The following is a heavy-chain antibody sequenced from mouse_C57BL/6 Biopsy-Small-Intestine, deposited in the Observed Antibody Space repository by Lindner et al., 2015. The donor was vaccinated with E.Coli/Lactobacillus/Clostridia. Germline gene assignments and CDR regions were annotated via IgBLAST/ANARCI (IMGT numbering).Heavy chain of an antibody. CDR2: IRSKSNNYAT. V-gene: IGHV10-3*01. Sequence: VQLQESGGGLVQPKGSLKLSCAASGFTSNTYAMHWVRQAPGKGLEWVARIRSKSNNYATYYADSVKDRFTISRDDSQSMLYLQMNNLKTEDTAMYYCVRDNGYYRYFDVWGTGTTVTVSS. J-gene: IGHJ1*03. D-gene: IGHD2-2*01. CDR1: GFTSNTYA. CDR3: VRDNGYYRYFDV.